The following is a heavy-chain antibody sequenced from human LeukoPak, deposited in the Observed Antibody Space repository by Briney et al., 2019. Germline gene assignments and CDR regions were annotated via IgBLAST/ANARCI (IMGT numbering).Heavy chain of an antibody. Sequence: PGGSLRLSCAASGFTFSTYSMTWVRQAPGKGLEWVANINQDGSEKYYMDSVKGRFTISRDNAKNSLFLQMNSLRAEDTAVYYCARDIVAAGLAFDIWGQGTMVTVSS. CDR1: GFTFSTYS. J-gene: IGHJ3*02. D-gene: IGHD6-13*01. V-gene: IGHV3-7*01. CDR3: ARDIVAAGLAFDI. CDR2: INQDGSEK.